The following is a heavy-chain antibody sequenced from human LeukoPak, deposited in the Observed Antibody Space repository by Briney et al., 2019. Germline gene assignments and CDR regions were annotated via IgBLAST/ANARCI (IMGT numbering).Heavy chain of an antibody. V-gene: IGHV1-2*06. CDR2: IDPNSGGT. CDR1: GYTFIGYY. J-gene: IGHJ6*03. D-gene: IGHD1-26*01. CDR3: ARDRSGSYSTYYYYMDV. Sequence: ASVKVSCKASGYTFIGYYMHWVRQAPGQGLEWMGRIDPNSGGTNYAQKFQGRVTMTRDTSISTAYLELSRLRSDDTAVYYCARDRSGSYSTYYYYMDVWGKGTTVTVSS.